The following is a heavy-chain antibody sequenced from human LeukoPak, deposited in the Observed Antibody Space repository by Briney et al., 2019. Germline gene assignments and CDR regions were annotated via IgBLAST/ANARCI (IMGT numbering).Heavy chain of an antibody. J-gene: IGHJ6*03. CDR1: GGSFSGYY. CDR3: ASSRNMDV. Sequence: SETLSLTCAVYGGSFSGYYRSWIRQPPGKGLEWIGEINHSGSTNYNPSLKSRVTISVGTSKNQFSLKLSSVTAADTAVYYCASSRNMDVWGKGTTVTVSS. D-gene: IGHD2-2*01. CDR2: INHSGST. V-gene: IGHV4-34*01.